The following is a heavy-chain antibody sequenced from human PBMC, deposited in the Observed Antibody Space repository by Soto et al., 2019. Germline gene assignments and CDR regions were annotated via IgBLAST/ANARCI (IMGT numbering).Heavy chain of an antibody. CDR1: GGSISSYY. CDR3: ARDQRVVGASNNWFDP. V-gene: IGHV4-59*01. D-gene: IGHD1-26*01. CDR2: IYYSGST. J-gene: IGHJ5*02. Sequence: QVQLQESGPGLVKPSETLSLTRTVSGGSISSYYWSWIRQPPGKGLEWIGYIYYSGSTNYNPSLKSRVTISVDTSKNQFSLKLSSVTAADTAVYYCARDQRVVGASNNWFDPWGQGTLVTVSS.